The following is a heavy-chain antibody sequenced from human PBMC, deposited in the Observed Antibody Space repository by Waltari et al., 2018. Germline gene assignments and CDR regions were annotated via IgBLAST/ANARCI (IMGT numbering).Heavy chain of an antibody. J-gene: IGHJ3*02. D-gene: IGHD5-12*01. Sequence: QVQLVQSGAEVKKPGSSVKVSCKASGGTFSSYAISWVRQAPGQGLEWMGGIIPILGTANYAQKFQGRVTITADESTSTAYMELSSLRSEDTAVYYCARGYSGYAFTSDAFDIWGQGTMVTVSS. CDR3: ARGYSGYAFTSDAFDI. CDR1: GGTFSSYA. CDR2: IIPILGTA. V-gene: IGHV1-69*01.